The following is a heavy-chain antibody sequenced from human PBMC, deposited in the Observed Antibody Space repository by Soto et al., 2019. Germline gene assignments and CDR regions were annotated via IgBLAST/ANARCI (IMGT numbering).Heavy chain of an antibody. J-gene: IGHJ4*02. Sequence: EVQLVESGGGLVQPGGSLRLSCAASGFTVSSNYMSWVRQAPGKGLEWVPTFYSGGSIYYTDSVKGRFIISRDNSKNTLYLQMTRLRAQDTALYSCARPPASGRWLDYWGQGTLVTLSS. CDR2: FYSGGSI. CDR3: ARPPASGRWLDY. D-gene: IGHD5-12*01. CDR1: GFTVSSNY. V-gene: IGHV3-66*04.